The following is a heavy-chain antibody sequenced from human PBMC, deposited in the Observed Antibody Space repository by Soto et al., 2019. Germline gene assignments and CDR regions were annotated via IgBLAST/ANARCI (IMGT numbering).Heavy chain of an antibody. CDR2: IIPIFGTA. D-gene: IGHD2-2*01. V-gene: IGHV1-69*06. Sequence: SVKVSCKASGGTFSSHAISWVRQAPGQGLEWMGGIIPIFGTANYAQKFQGRVTITADKSTSTAYMELSSLRSEDTAVYYCARGDQLLLMPNWFDPWGQGTLVTVSS. CDR1: GGTFSSHA. J-gene: IGHJ5*02. CDR3: ARGDQLLLMPNWFDP.